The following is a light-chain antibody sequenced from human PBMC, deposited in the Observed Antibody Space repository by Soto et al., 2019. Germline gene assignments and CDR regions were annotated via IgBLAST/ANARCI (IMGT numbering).Light chain of an antibody. J-gene: IGKJ4*01. CDR3: QQSYNTPLLT. Sequence: DIQMTQSPSSLSASVGDRVTITCRASQSISNYLNWYQQKPGKAPKLLIYAASSLQSGVPSRFSGSGSGTDFTLTISSLQPEDFATYYCQQSYNTPLLTFGGGTKVDIK. V-gene: IGKV1-39*01. CDR2: AAS. CDR1: QSISNY.